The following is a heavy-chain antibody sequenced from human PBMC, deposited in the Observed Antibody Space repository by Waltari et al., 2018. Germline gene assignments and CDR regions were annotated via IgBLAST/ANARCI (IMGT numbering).Heavy chain of an antibody. CDR1: GGSISSSNW. Sequence: QVQLQESGPGLVKPSGTLSLTCPVSGGSISSSNWWSWVRQPPGKGLEWIGEIYHSGSTNYNPSLKSRVTISVDKSKNQFSLKLSSVTAADTAVYYCASYEVVYSSGWSSYYFDYWGQGTLVTVSS. V-gene: IGHV4-4*02. CDR3: ASYEVVYSSGWSSYYFDY. CDR2: IYHSGST. J-gene: IGHJ4*02. D-gene: IGHD6-19*01.